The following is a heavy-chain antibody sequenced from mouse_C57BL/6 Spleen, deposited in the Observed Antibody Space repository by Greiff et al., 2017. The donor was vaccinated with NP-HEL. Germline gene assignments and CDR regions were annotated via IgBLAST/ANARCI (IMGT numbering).Heavy chain of an antibody. J-gene: IGHJ4*01. D-gene: IGHD4-1*01. V-gene: IGHV1-22*01. CDR2: INPNNGGT. CDR3: ARGWDSYYYAMDY. Sequence: EVQLQQSGPELVKPGASVKMSCKASGYTFTDYNMHWVKQSHGKSLEWIGYINPNNGGTSYNQKFKGKATLTVNKSSSTAYMELRSLTSEYSAVYYCARGWDSYYYAMDYWGQGTSVTVSS. CDR1: GYTFTDYN.